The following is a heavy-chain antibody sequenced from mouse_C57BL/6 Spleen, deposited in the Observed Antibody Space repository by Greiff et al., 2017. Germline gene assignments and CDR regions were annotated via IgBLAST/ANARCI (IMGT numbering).Heavy chain of an antibody. CDR1: GFSLTSSG. Sequence: VHLVESGPGLVAPSQSLSITCTFSGFSLTSSGVDWVRQPPGKGLEWLGVIWGGGSTNYNSALMSRLSISKDNSKSQVFLKMTSVETDDTAMYYCATYYDYDVAWFAYWGQGTLVTVSA. D-gene: IGHD2-4*01. CDR3: ATYYDYDVAWFAY. J-gene: IGHJ3*01. CDR2: IWGGGST. V-gene: IGHV2-9*01.